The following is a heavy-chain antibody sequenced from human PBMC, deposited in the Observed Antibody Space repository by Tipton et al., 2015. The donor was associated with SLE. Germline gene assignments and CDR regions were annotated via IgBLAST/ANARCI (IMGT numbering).Heavy chain of an antibody. CDR1: GGSVDNRHYY. V-gene: IGHV4-39*07. D-gene: IGHD2-2*01. J-gene: IGHJ4*02. CDR3: AGTSLTSPTY. Sequence: TLSLTCTVSGGSVDNRHYYWGWIRQPPGRGLEWIASIYYSGSTYYNSSLKSRLRISLDASKKHFSVTLTSVTAADTAMYYCAGTSLTSPTYWGQGTLVTVAS. CDR2: IYYSGST.